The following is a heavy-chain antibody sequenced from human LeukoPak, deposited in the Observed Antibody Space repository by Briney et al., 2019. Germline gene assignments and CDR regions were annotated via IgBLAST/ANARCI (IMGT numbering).Heavy chain of an antibody. D-gene: IGHD1-26*01. CDR1: VCTFSSHA. CDR3: ARVRAGATTSGAFDI. J-gene: IGHJ3*02. CDR2: IIPILGIA. Sequence: SSVKVSCKASVCTFSSHAISWVRQAPGQGLEWMGRIIPILGIANYAQKFQGRDTITADKSTSKAYMELSSLRSEDTAVYYCARVRAGATTSGAFDIWGQGTMVTVSS. V-gene: IGHV1-69*04.